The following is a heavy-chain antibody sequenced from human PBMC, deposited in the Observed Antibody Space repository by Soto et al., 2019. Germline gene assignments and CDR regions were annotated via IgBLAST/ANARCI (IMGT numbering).Heavy chain of an antibody. CDR2: IDPRGGCT. CDR3: ASHCSTRCSDWIDP. D-gene: IGHD2-15*01. CDR1: GYRFTTYY. J-gene: IGHJ5*02. Sequence: QVQLVQSGPEVKKPGASVKISCRASGYRFTTYYIHWVREAPGQGLGWMGVIDPRGGCTTYTQKYEDRVTMTRDLALSTAFLNLASLRSEDTAMYFCASHCSTRCSDWIDPWGQGTLVIVS. V-gene: IGHV1-46*03.